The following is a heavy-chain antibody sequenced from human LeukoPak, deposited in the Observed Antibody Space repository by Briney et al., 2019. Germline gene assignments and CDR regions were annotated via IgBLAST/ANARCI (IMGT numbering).Heavy chain of an antibody. CDR2: IWYDGSNK. Sequence: GGSLRLSCAASGFTFSSYGMHWVRQAPGKGLEWVAVIWYDGSNKYYADSVKGRFTISRDNSKNTLYLQMNSLRAEDTAVYYCAGDPEYYDILTGYQYGMDVWGQGTLATVSS. V-gene: IGHV3-33*01. J-gene: IGHJ6*02. CDR3: AGDPEYYDILTGYQYGMDV. CDR1: GFTFSSYG. D-gene: IGHD3-9*01.